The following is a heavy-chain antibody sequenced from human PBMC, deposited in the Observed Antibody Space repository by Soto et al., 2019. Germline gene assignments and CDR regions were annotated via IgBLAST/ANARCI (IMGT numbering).Heavy chain of an antibody. V-gene: IGHV1-46*01. CDR2: INPSGGST. CDR1: GYTFTSYY. CDR3: AVGYCSSTSCYGAGDY. J-gene: IGHJ4*02. D-gene: IGHD2-2*01. Sequence: GASVKVSCKASGYTFTSYYMHWVRQAPGQGLEWMGIINPSGGSTSYAQKFQGRVTMTRDTSTSTVYMELSSLRSEDTAVYYCAVGYCSSTSCYGAGDYWRQGTLVTVSS.